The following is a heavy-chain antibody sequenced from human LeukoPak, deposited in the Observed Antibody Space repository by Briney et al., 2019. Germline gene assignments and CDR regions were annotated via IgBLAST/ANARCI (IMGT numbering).Heavy chain of an antibody. V-gene: IGHV3-9*01. J-gene: IGHJ6*02. D-gene: IGHD2-2*01. CDR3: ARQLGPTVVVPAAIAYGMDV. CDR2: ISWNSGSI. Sequence: QTGRSLRLSCAASGFTFDDYAMHWVRQAPGKGLEWVSGISWNSGSIGYADSVKGRFTISRDNAKNSLYLQMNSLRAEDTAVYYCARQLGPTVVVPAAIAYGMDVWGQGTTVTVSS. CDR1: GFTFDDYA.